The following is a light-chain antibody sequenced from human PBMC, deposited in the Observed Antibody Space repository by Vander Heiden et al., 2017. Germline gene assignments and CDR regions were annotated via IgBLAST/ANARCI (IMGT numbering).Light chain of an antibody. CDR2: EDN. CDR3: QSYDSSSVV. J-gene: IGLJ2*01. CDR1: SGSIASNY. Sequence: NFMLTQPPSVSESPGKPVTISCTGSSGSIASNYVQWYQQRPGSAPTTVIYEDNQRPSGVPDRFSGSSDSSSNSASLTISGLQTEDEADYYCQSYDSSSVVFGGGTRLTVL. V-gene: IGLV6-57*02.